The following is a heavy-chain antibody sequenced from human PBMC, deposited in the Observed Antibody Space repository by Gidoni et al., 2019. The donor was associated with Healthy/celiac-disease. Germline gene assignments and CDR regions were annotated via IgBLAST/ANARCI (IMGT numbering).Heavy chain of an antibody. V-gene: IGHV4-34*01. CDR2: INHSGST. J-gene: IGHJ5*02. Sequence: QVQLQQWRAGLLKPSETLSLTCAVYGGSFSGYYWSWIRQPPGKGLEWIGEINHSGSTNYNPSLKSRVTIAVDTSKNQFSLKLSSVTAADTAVYYCARAQRGHWWVDPWGQGTLVTVSS. CDR3: ARAQRGHWWVDP. CDR1: GGSFSGYY. D-gene: IGHD1-1*01.